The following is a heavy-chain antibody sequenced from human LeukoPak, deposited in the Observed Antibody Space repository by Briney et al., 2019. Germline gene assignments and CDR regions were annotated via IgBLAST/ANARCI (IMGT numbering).Heavy chain of an antibody. CDR2: ISYDGSNK. Sequence: GGSLRLSCAASEFTFSSYAMHWVRQAPGKGLEWVAVISYDGSNKYYADSVKGRFTISRDNSKNTLYLQMNSLRAEDTAVYYCARESTADAFDMWGQGTMVTVSS. D-gene: IGHD5/OR15-5a*01. J-gene: IGHJ3*02. CDR1: EFTFSSYA. CDR3: ARESTADAFDM. V-gene: IGHV3-30*04.